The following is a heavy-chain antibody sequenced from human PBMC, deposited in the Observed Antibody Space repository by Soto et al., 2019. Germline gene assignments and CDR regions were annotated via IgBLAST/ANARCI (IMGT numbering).Heavy chain of an antibody. V-gene: IGHV4-39*01. CDR1: GGSISSSSYY. D-gene: IGHD4-4*01. CDR2: IYYSGST. CDR3: ATNYAYYYYYGMDV. Sequence: SETLSLTCTVSGGSISSSSYYWGWIRQPPGKGLEWIGSIYYSGSTYYNPSLKSRVTISVDTSKNQFSLKLGSVTAAGTAVYYCATNYAYYYYYGMDVWGQGTTVTVSS. J-gene: IGHJ6*02.